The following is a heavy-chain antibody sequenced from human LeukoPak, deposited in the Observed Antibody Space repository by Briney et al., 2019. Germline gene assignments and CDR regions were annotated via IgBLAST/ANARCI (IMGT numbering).Heavy chain of an antibody. CDR2: IYYSGST. Sequence: SETLSLTCTVSGGSISSYYWSWIRQPPGKGLEWIGYIYYSGSTNYNPSLKSRVTISVDTSKNRFSLKLSSVTAADTAVYYCARDLARGGYVDYWGQGTLVTVSS. CDR1: GGSISSYY. D-gene: IGHD2-15*01. J-gene: IGHJ4*02. CDR3: ARDLARGGYVDY. V-gene: IGHV4-59*01.